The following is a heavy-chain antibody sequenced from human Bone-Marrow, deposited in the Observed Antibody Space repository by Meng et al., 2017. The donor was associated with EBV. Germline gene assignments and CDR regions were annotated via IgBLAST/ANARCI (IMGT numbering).Heavy chain of an antibody. D-gene: IGHD6-19*01. V-gene: IGHV4-4*02. CDR2: IYHSGST. CDR1: GGSISSSNW. Sequence: VHLQESVPGLLKPSGTLSLTGAVPGGSISSSNWWSWVRQPPGKGLEWIGEIYHSGSTNCNPSLKSRVTISVDKSKNQFSLKLSSVTAADTAVYYCARGQSIAVAVSTNYFDYWGQGTLVTVSS. CDR3: ARGQSIAVAVSTNYFDY. J-gene: IGHJ4*02.